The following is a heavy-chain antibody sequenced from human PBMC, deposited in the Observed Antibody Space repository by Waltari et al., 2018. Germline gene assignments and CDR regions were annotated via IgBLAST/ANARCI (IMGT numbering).Heavy chain of an antibody. Sequence: EVQLVESGGGLVKPGGSLRLSCAASGFTFRGFSMNWVRQAPGKGLEWISYIRSDGTTIYDADSVKGRFTISRDNAKNSVYLQMNSLRAEDTAVYYCARDQYFSRSYYGMDVWGQGTTVTVS. CDR3: ARDQYFSRSYYGMDV. CDR2: IRSDGTTI. J-gene: IGHJ6*02. CDR1: GFTFRGFS. V-gene: IGHV3-48*01. D-gene: IGHD3-9*01.